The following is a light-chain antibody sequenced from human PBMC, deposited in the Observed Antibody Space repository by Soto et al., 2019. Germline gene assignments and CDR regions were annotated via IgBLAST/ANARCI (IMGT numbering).Light chain of an antibody. CDR3: QQYGSSPGT. CDR1: ENVNF. J-gene: IGKJ1*01. CDR2: AAS. V-gene: IGKV3-20*01. Sequence: DIVLTQSPGTLSLSPGGRATLFCRASENVNFLAWFQQKPGQAPRLLIHAASNRAPGIPDRFSGSGSGTDFTLTISRLEPEDFAVYYCQQYGSSPGTFGQGTKVDIK.